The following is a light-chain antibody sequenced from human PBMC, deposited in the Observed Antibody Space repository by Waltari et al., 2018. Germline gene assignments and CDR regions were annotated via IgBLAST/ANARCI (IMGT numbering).Light chain of an antibody. CDR1: DSNIGTNY. CDR2: RNS. J-gene: IGLJ2*01. Sequence: QSVLTQPPSAAGTPGQKITISCSGRDSNIGTNYVYWYQPLPGMAPKLLIYRNSQRTSGVVFRFSGSKSDKSAPLAISGLRSEDEANYYCAAWDATLRMVFGGGTKLTVL. CDR3: AAWDATLRMV. V-gene: IGLV1-47*01.